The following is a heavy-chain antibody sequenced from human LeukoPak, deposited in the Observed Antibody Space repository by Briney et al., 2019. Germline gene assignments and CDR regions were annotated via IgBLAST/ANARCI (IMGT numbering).Heavy chain of an antibody. J-gene: IGHJ4*02. Sequence: GGSLRLSCAASGVTFSSYGMHWVRQAPGXGXXXVAVISYDGXXXXXXXXXXXRFTXXXDNSKNTLXLQMNSLRAEDTAVYYCAKDPAAEYYFDYWGQGTLVTVSS. CDR3: AKDPAAEYYFDY. V-gene: IGHV3-30*18. CDR1: GVTFSSYG. CDR2: ISYDGXXX.